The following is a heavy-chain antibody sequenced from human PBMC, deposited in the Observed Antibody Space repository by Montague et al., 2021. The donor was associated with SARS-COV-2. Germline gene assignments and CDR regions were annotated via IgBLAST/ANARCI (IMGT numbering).Heavy chain of an antibody. CDR1: GGSISSGSYY. Sequence: SETLSLTCTVSGGSISSGSYYWSWIRQPAGKGLEWIGSIYYSGSTYYNPSLKSRVTISVDTSKNQFSLKLSSVTAADTAVYYCARLAPDSGSPNGYYYNGMDVWGQGTTVTVSS. D-gene: IGHD1-26*01. CDR3: ARLAPDSGSPNGYYYNGMDV. J-gene: IGHJ6*02. CDR2: IYYSGST. V-gene: IGHV4-39*01.